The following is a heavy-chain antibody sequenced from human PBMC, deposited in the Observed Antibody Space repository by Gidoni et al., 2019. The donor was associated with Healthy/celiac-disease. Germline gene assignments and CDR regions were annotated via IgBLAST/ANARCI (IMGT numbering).Heavy chain of an antibody. CDR3: ARDWGSGSYHGMDV. D-gene: IGHD3-10*01. CDR1: GGNFSSYA. Sequence: QVQLVQSGAEVKKPGSSVKVSCKASGGNFSSYAISWVRQAPGQGLEWTGGIIPIFGTANYAQKCQGRVTITADKSTSTAYMELSSLRSEDTAVYYCARDWGSGSYHGMDVWGQGTTVTVSS. J-gene: IGHJ6*02. V-gene: IGHV1-69*06. CDR2: IIPIFGTA.